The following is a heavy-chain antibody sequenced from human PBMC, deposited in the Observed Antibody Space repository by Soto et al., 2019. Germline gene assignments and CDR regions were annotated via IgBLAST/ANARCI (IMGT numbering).Heavy chain of an antibody. CDR2: IIPIFGTA. CDR3: ARHPVSGSYAYYYGMDV. V-gene: IGHV1-69*12. J-gene: IGHJ6*02. D-gene: IGHD1-26*01. Sequence: QVQLVQSGAEVKKPGSSVKVSCKASGGTFSSYAISWVRQAPGQGLEWMGGIIPIFGTANYAQEFQGRVTITADESTSTAYMELSSLRSEDTAVYYCARHPVSGSYAYYYGMDVWGQGTTVTVSS. CDR1: GGTFSSYA.